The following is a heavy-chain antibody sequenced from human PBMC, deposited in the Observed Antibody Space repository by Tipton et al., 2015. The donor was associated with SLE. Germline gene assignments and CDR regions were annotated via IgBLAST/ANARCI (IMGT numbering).Heavy chain of an antibody. Sequence: LRLSCSVSADSIRRSYWSWIRQPPGKGLEWIGYIYDATTTYYNPSLKSRVTISADRSNNQFSPRLSSVTAADTAVYYCARDRGFGAAAEFFQHWGQGTLVTVSS. D-gene: IGHD4/OR15-4a*01. J-gene: IGHJ1*01. CDR3: ARDRGFGAAAEFFQH. CDR2: IYDATTT. CDR1: ADSIRRSY. V-gene: IGHV4-59*12.